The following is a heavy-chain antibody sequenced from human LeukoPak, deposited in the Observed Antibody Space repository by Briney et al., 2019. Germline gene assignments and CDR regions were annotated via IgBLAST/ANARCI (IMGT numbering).Heavy chain of an antibody. CDR3: ARDYYDSYDFWSGPLDY. D-gene: IGHD3-3*01. CDR2: IIPIFGTA. Sequence: SVKVSCKXSGGTFSSYAISWVRQAPGQGLERMGGIIPIFGTANYAQKFQGRVTITADESTSTAYMELSSLRSEDTAVYYCARDYYDSYDFWSGPLDYWGQGTLVTVSS. V-gene: IGHV1-69*13. CDR1: GGTFSSYA. J-gene: IGHJ4*02.